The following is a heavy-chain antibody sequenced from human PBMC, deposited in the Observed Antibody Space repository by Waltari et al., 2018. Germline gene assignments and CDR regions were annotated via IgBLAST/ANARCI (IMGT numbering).Heavy chain of an antibody. CDR1: GGSFSGYY. V-gene: IGHV4-34*01. D-gene: IGHD3-3*01. CDR2: SNHSGST. J-gene: IGHJ4*02. Sequence: QVQLQQWGAGLLKPSETLSLPCAVYGGSFSGYYWSWIRQPPGKGLEWIGESNHSGSTNYNRSVKSRVTISVDTSKNQFSLKLSSVTAADTAVYYCARGHGITIFGVVITRGYFDYWGQGTLVTVSS. CDR3: ARGHGITIFGVVITRGYFDY.